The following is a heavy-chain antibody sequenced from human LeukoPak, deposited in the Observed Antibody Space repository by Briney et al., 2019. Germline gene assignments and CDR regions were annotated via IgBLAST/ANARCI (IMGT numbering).Heavy chain of an antibody. CDR1: GYTFTSYD. CDR3: AKGGPRRGYSYGCADY. CDR2: MNPNSGNT. Sequence: ASVKVSCKASGYTFTSYDINWVRQATGQGLEWMGWMNPNSGNTGYAQKFQGRVTMTRNTSISTAYMELSSLRAEDTALYYCAKGGPRRGYSYGCADYWGQGTLVTVSS. V-gene: IGHV1-8*01. J-gene: IGHJ4*02. D-gene: IGHD5-18*01.